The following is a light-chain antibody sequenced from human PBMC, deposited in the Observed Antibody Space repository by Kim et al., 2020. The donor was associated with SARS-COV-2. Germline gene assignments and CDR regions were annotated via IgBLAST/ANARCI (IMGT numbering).Light chain of an antibody. J-gene: IGKJ1*01. CDR3: QHYNSYRT. Sequence: SASGGDRVTITCRARQSISSWLAWYQQKPGKAPKLLIDDASSLESGVPSRFSGSGSGTEFTLTISSLQPDDFATYYCQHYNSYRTFGQGTKVDIK. CDR2: DAS. V-gene: IGKV1-5*01. CDR1: QSISSW.